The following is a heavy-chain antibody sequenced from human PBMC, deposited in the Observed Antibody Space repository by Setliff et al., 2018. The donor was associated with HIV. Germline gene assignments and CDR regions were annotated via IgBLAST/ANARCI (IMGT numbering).Heavy chain of an antibody. Sequence: TLSLTCSFSGHSISGYYWSWIRQPAGRGLEWIGRIHTSGNTNYNPSLRGRVTMSVDMSKNQFSLKLTSVSAADTAVYYCARDRIEYVAEDPHDVFDIWGRGTLVTVSS. J-gene: IGHJ3*02. CDR3: ARDRIEYVAEDPHDVFDI. CDR2: IHTSGNT. CDR1: GHSISGYY. V-gene: IGHV4-4*07. D-gene: IGHD3-16*01.